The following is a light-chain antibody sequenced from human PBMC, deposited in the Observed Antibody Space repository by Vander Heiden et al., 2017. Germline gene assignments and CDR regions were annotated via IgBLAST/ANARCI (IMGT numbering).Light chain of an antibody. CDR2: DES. Sequence: LTPSPATLSFSPRARPTLSCTATPNVSNLLVWYQHKPGQAPRILIYDESKRATGIPTRCSGSGAGTDFTLTISSREPEDFAVYYCQQGDNCHFTFGGGTKVEIK. CDR3: QQGDNCHFT. J-gene: IGKJ4*01. V-gene: IGKV3D-11*02. CDR1: PNVSNL.